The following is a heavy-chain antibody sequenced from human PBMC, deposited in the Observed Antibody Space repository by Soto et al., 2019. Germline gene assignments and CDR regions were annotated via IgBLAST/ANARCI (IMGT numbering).Heavy chain of an antibody. CDR2: IYYSGST. D-gene: IGHD6-13*01. Sequence: LTCTVSGGSISSSSYYWGWIRQPPGKGLEWIGSIYYSGSTYYNPSLKSRVTISVDTSKNQFSLKLSSVTAADTAVYYCARHQSHSSSYVDPWGQGTLVTVSS. CDR1: GGSISSSSYY. J-gene: IGHJ5*02. CDR3: ARHQSHSSSYVDP. V-gene: IGHV4-39*01.